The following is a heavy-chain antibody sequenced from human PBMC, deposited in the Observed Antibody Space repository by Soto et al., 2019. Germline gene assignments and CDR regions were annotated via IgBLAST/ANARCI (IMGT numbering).Heavy chain of an antibody. CDR3: ARDFPYCSSTSCYLY. Sequence: EVQLVESGGGLVQPGGSLRLSCAASGFTFSSNWMHWVRQAPGKGLVWVSHINSDGSITNYADSVKGRFTISRDNAKKTLYLPMNSLRAEDTAVYYCARDFPYCSSTSCYLYWGQGTLVTVSS. J-gene: IGHJ4*02. CDR1: GFTFSSNW. V-gene: IGHV3-74*01. D-gene: IGHD2-2*01. CDR2: INSDGSIT.